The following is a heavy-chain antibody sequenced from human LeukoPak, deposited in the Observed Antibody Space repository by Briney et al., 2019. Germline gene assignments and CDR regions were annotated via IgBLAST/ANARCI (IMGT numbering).Heavy chain of an antibody. CDR1: GGSFSGYY. D-gene: IGHD4-17*01. CDR2: INHSGST. J-gene: IGHJ6*04. V-gene: IGHV4-34*01. CDR3: ARAGVTTRGECYYGMDV. Sequence: SETLSLTCAVYGGSFSGYYWSWIRQPPGKGPEWIGEINHSGSTNYNPSLKSRVTISVDTSKNQFSLKLSSVTAADTAVYYCARAGVTTRGECYYGMDVWGKGTTVTVSS.